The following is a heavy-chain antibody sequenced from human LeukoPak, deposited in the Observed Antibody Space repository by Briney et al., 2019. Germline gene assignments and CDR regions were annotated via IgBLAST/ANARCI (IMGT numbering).Heavy chain of an antibody. V-gene: IGHV3-23*01. CDR2: ISGSGGST. CDR3: AKDTSSGWYNWFDP. J-gene: IGHJ5*02. D-gene: IGHD6-19*01. CDR1: GFTFSSYG. Sequence: PGRSLRLSCAASGFTFSSYGMHWVRQAPGKGLEWVSAISGSGGSTYYADSVKGRFTISRDNSKNTLYLQMNSLRAEDTAVYYCAKDTSSGWYNWFDPWGQGTLVTVSS.